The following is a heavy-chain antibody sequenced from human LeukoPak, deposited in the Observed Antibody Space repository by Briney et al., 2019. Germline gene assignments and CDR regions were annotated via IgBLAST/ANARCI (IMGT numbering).Heavy chain of an antibody. Sequence: SETLSLTCTVSGASINNNFWTWIRQPPGKGLEWIGYIYSSGGANYNPSLKSRVIISGDTSKNQISLNLTSVTAADTAVYFCARHRDYYDTWGHGTLVTVSS. CDR1: GASINNNF. D-gene: IGHD3-22*01. CDR3: ARHRDYYDT. CDR2: IYSSGGA. J-gene: IGHJ4*01. V-gene: IGHV4-59*08.